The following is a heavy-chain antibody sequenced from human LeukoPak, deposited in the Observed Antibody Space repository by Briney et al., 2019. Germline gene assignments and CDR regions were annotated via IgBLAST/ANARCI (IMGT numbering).Heavy chain of an antibody. D-gene: IGHD6-6*01. CDR1: GGSFSGYY. CDR3: ARAGGRVGSSLDFDY. V-gene: IGHV4-34*01. J-gene: IGHJ4*02. CDR2: INHSGST. Sequence: SETLSLTCAVYGGSFSGYYWSWIRRPPGKGPEWIGEINHSGSTNHNPSLKSRVTISVDASKNQFSLKLSSVTAADTSVYYCARAGGRVGSSLDFDYWGQGTPVTVSS.